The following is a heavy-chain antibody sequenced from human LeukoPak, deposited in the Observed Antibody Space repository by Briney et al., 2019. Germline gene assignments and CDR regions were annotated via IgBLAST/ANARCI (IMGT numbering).Heavy chain of an antibody. CDR2: INAGNGNT. Sequence: ASVKVSCKASGYTFTSYAMHWVRQAPGQRLEWMGWINAGNGNTKYSQKFQGRVTITRDKSTSTAYMELSSLRSEDTAVYYCARGGGIAAAGTDYFDYWGQGTLVTVSS. CDR3: ARGGGIAAAGTDYFDY. V-gene: IGHV1-3*01. J-gene: IGHJ4*02. CDR1: GYTFTSYA. D-gene: IGHD6-13*01.